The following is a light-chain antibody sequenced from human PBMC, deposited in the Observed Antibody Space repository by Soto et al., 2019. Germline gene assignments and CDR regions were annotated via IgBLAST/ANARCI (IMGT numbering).Light chain of an antibody. CDR1: QTISSW. CDR2: KAS. J-gene: IGKJ1*01. CDR3: QHYNSYSEA. V-gene: IGKV1-5*03. Sequence: DIQMTQSPSTLSGSVGDRVTMPCRASQTISSWFAWYQQKPGKAPKILIYKASTLKSGVPSRFRGSGSGTECTLTISSLQPDDFETYYSQHYNSYSEAFGQGTKVDIK.